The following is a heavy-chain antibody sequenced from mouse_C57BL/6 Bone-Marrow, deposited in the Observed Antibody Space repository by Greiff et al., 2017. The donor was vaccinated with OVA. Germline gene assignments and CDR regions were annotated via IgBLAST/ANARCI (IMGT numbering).Heavy chain of an antibody. CDR1: GFTFSSYA. D-gene: IGHD3-3*01. CDR3: ARDGGRDEAYFDY. V-gene: IGHV5-4*01. Sequence: EVMLVESGGGLVKPGGSLKLSCAASGFTFSSYAMSWVRQTPEKRLEWVATISDGGSYTYYPDNVKGRFTISRDNTKNNRYLQMSHLKSEDTAMYYCARDGGRDEAYFDYWGQGTTLTVSS. J-gene: IGHJ2*01. CDR2: ISDGGSYT.